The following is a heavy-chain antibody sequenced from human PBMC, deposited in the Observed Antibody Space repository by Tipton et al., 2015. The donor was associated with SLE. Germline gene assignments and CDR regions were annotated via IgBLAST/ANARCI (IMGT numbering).Heavy chain of an antibody. CDR1: GGSISSGSYY. CDR2: IYTSGST. Sequence: TLSLTCTVSGGSISSGSYYWSWIRQPAGKGLEWIGHIYTSGSTNYNPSLKSRVTISVDTSKNQFSLKLGSVTAADTALYYCARGTNYDSSGYYSYWGQGTLVTVSS. CDR3: ARGTNYDSSGYYSY. D-gene: IGHD3-22*01. J-gene: IGHJ4*02. V-gene: IGHV4-61*09.